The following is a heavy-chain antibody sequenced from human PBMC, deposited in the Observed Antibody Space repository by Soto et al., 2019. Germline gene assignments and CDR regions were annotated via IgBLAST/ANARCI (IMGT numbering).Heavy chain of an antibody. J-gene: IGHJ4*02. V-gene: IGHV1-46*03. Sequence: QVQLVQSGAEVKKPGASVKVSCKASGYTFTSYYMHWVRQAPGQGLEWMGIINPSGGSTSYAQKFQCRVTMTRDTSTSTVYMELSSLRSEDTAVYYCARAGFYYGSGPPSDYWGQGTLVTVSS. CDR1: GYTFTSYY. CDR3: ARAGFYYGSGPPSDY. D-gene: IGHD3-10*01. CDR2: INPSGGST.